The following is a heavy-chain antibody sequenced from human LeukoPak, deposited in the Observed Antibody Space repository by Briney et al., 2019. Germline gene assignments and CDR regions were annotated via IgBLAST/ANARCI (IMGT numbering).Heavy chain of an antibody. D-gene: IGHD2-2*01. CDR1: GGTFSSYA. V-gene: IGHV1-69*13. CDR2: IIPIFGTA. CDR3: ASQYGTFAYQFDY. J-gene: IGHJ4*02. Sequence: ASVTVSCTASGGTFSSYAISWVRQAPGQGLEWMGGIIPIFGTANYAQKFQGRVTITADESTSTAYMELSSLRSEDTAVYYCASQYGTFAYQFDYWGQGTLVTVSS.